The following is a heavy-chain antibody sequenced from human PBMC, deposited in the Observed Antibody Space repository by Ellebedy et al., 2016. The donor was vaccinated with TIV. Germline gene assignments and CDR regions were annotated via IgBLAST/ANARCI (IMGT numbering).Heavy chain of an antibody. J-gene: IGHJ1*01. CDR2: IKQDGSEK. CDR1: GFSFSSYW. D-gene: IGHD6-13*01. V-gene: IGHV3-7*01. Sequence: PGGSLRLSCAASGFSFSSYWMSWVRQAPGQGLEWVANIKQDGSEKYYVDSVKGRFTISRDNAKNSLYLQLKSLRAEDTAVYYCARIIAATGWPEYFQHWGQGTLVTVSS. CDR3: ARIIAATGWPEYFQH.